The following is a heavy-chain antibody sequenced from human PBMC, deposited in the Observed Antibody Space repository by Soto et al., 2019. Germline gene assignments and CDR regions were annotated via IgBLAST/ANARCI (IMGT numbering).Heavy chain of an antibody. J-gene: IGHJ4*02. D-gene: IGHD6-19*01. Sequence: ASVKVCGETSGYTFTEFYMHWVRQAPVQGLEWMGWINPNSGGTKYAQNCQGWVTMTRDTSISTAYMELSRLRSDDTAVYYCATSRTSIAVAGETEYYFDYWGQGTLVTVSS. V-gene: IGHV1-2*04. CDR2: INPNSGGT. CDR1: GYTFTEFY. CDR3: ATSRTSIAVAGETEYYFDY.